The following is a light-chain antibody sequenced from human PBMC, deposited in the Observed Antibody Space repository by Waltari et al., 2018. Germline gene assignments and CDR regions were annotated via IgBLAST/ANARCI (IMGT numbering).Light chain of an antibody. CDR1: QSVLYRSNNKNY. V-gene: IGKV4-1*01. CDR3: QQYYSIPFT. CDR2: WAS. J-gene: IGKJ3*01. Sequence: DIVMTQSPASLAVSLGERATINCKSSQSVLYRSNNKNYLAWYQQKPGQPPKLLIYWASTRESGVPDRFSGSGSGTDFTLTISSLQAGDVAVYYCQQYYSIPFTFGPGTKVDIK.